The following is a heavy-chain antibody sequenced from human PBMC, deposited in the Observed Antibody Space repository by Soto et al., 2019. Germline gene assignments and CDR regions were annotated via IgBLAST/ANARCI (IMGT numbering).Heavy chain of an antibody. V-gene: IGHV3-74*01. CDR3: ATAGNSGPGTTVDS. J-gene: IGHJ4*02. CDR2: INSDGSAT. CDR1: GFTFSRYW. Sequence: PGGSLRLSCAASGFTFSRYWMHWVRQVPGKGLVWVSRINSDGSATSYAASVRGRFTISRDNAKGTLYLQMTSLRGEDTAMYYCATAGNSGPGTTVDSWGQGTLVTVSS. D-gene: IGHD5-12*01.